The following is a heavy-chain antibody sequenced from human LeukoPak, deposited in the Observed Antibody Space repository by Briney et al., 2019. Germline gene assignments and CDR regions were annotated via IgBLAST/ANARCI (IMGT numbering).Heavy chain of an antibody. CDR1: GFTFGDYG. J-gene: IGHJ4*02. Sequence: GVLRLSCTVSGFTFGDYGMSWFRQAPGKGLEWVGFIRSKAYGGTTEYAASVKGRFTISRDDSKSIAYLQMNSLKTEDTAVYYCTRSRRVYCGGDCYSFDYWGQGTLVTVSS. CDR3: TRSRRVYCGGDCYSFDY. D-gene: IGHD2-21*02. V-gene: IGHV3-49*03. CDR2: IRSKAYGGTT.